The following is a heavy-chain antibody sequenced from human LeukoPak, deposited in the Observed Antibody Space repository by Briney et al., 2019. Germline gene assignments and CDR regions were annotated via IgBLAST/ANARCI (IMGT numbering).Heavy chain of an antibody. V-gene: IGHV1-8*01. J-gene: IGHJ3*02. Sequence: DSVKVSCKASGYTFASYEINWVRQVTGQGLEWMGWMDPNNGDTAYAQNFRGRVTMTRDTSISTAYMELSGLTSEDTAVYYCARDTTPLSFDIWGQGTMVTVSS. CDR3: ARDTTPLSFDI. D-gene: IGHD1-26*01. CDR1: GYTFASYE. CDR2: MDPNNGDT.